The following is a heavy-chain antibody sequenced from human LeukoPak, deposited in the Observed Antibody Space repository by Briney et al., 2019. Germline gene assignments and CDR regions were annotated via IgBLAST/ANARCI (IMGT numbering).Heavy chain of an antibody. D-gene: IGHD3-10*01. V-gene: IGHV1-8*03. CDR1: GYTFTSYD. J-gene: IGHJ4*02. CDR3: AGGRGRLRGYYFDY. CDR2: MNPNSGNT. Sequence: ASVKVSCEASGYTFTSYDISWVRQATGQGLEWMGWMNPNSGNTGYAQKFQGRVTITRNTSISTAYMELSSLRSEDTAVYYCAGGRGRLRGYYFDYWGQGTLVTVSS.